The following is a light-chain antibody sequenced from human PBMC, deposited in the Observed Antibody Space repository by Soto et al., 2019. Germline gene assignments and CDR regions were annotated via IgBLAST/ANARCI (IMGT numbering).Light chain of an antibody. CDR2: EVS. CDR3: SSYAGSNNLV. CDR1: SSDVGDYNY. V-gene: IGLV2-8*01. Sequence: QSALTQPPSASGSPGQSVTISCTGTSSDVGDYNYVSWYQRHPGKAPKLMIYEVSKRPSGVPDRFSGSKSGNTASLTVSGLQAEDEADYYYSSYAGSNNLVFGGGTKLTVL. J-gene: IGLJ2*01.